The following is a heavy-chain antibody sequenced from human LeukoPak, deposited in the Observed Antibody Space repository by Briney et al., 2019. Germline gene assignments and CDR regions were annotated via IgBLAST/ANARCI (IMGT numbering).Heavy chain of an antibody. Sequence: GGSLRLSCAASGFTFSSYAMSWVRQAPGKGLEWVSAIGSGGGTYYADSVKGRFTISRDNSKNTLYLQMNSLRAEDTAVYYCAKTRRWEIAAAGTSDYWGQGTLVTVSS. CDR1: GFTFSSYA. D-gene: IGHD6-13*01. J-gene: IGHJ4*02. CDR2: IGSGGGT. V-gene: IGHV3-23*01. CDR3: AKTRRWEIAAAGTSDY.